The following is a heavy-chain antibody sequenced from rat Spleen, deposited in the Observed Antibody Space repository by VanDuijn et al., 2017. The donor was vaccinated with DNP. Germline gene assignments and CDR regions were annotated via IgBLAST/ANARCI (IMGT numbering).Heavy chain of an antibody. CDR3: ARDGGGGFAY. J-gene: IGHJ3*01. Sequence: QVQLKESGPGLVKPSETLSLTCTVSGFSLTSYHVSWVRQPPGKGLEWMGVIWGDGSTAYNSALKSRLSISRDTSKSQVFLKRSSLKTEDTATYYCARDGGGGFAYWGQGTLVTVSS. V-gene: IGHV2-32*01. D-gene: IGHD1-1*01. CDR1: GFSLTSYH. CDR2: IWGDGST.